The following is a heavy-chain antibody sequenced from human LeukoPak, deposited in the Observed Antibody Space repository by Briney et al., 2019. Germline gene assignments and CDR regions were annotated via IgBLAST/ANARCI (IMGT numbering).Heavy chain of an antibody. Sequence: ASVKVSCKASGYTFTSYAMHWVRQAPGQRLVWMGWINAGNGNTKYSQKFQGRVTITRDTSASTAYMELSSLRSEDTAVYYCARDQVTMVRGVISRYYYYGMDVWGQGTTVTVSS. V-gene: IGHV1-3*01. J-gene: IGHJ6*02. CDR2: INAGNGNT. D-gene: IGHD3-10*01. CDR3: ARDQVTMVRGVISRYYYYGMDV. CDR1: GYTFTSYA.